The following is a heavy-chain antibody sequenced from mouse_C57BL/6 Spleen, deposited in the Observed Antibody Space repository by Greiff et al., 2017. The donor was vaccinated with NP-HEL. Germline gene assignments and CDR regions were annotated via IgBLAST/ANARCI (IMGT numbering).Heavy chain of an antibody. Sequence: EVKLVESGGGLVKPGGSLKLSCAASGFTFSDYGMHWVRQAPEKGLEWVAYISSGSSTIYYADTVKGRFTISRDNAKNTLFLQMTSLRSEDTAMYYCARWDYYAMGYWGQGASVTVSS. J-gene: IGHJ4*01. CDR3: ARWDYYAMGY. CDR1: GFTFSDYG. CDR2: ISSGSSTI. V-gene: IGHV5-17*01.